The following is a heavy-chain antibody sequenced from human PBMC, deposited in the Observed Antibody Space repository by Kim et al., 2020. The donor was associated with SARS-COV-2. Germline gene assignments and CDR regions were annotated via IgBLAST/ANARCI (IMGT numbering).Heavy chain of an antibody. CDR1: GYTLTELS. V-gene: IGHV1-24*01. D-gene: IGHD3-22*01. CDR2: FDPEDGET. J-gene: IGHJ4*02. Sequence: ASVKVSCKVSGYTLTELSMHWVRQAPGKGLEWMGGFDPEDGETIYAQKFQGRVTMTEDTSTDTAYMELSSLRSEDTAVYYCATTEIDYYDSSGYRSYFDYWGQGTLVTVSS. CDR3: ATTEIDYYDSSGYRSYFDY.